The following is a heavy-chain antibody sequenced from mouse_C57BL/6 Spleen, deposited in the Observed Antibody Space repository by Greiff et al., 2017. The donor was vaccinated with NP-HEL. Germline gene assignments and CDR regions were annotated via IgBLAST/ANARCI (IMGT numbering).Heavy chain of an antibody. V-gene: IGHV1-80*01. J-gene: IGHJ1*03. D-gene: IGHD4-1*01. CDR2: IYPGDGDT. CDR1: GYAFSSYW. CDR3: ARGELVYWYFDV. Sequence: LQQSGAELVKPGASVKISCKASGYAFSSYWMNWVKQRPGKGLEWIGQIYPGDGDTNYNGKFKGKATLTADKSSSTAYMQLSSLTSEDSAVYFCARGELVYWYFDVWGTGTTVTVSS.